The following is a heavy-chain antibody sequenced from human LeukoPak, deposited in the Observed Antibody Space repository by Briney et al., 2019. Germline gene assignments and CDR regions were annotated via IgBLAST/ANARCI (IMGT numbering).Heavy chain of an antibody. CDR3: AGKGWGVVMLFDY. CDR2: IYYSGST. Sequence: SETLSLTCTVSGGSISGYYWSWIRQPPGKGLEWIGYIYYSGSTNYNPSPKSRVTISVDTSKNQFSLKLSSVTAADTAVYYCAGKGWGVVMLFDYWGQGTLVTVSS. V-gene: IGHV4-59*08. D-gene: IGHD3-10*01. J-gene: IGHJ4*02. CDR1: GGSISGYY.